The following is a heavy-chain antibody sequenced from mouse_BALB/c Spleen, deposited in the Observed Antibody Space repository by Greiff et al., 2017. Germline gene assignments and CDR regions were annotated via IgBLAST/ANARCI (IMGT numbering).Heavy chain of an antibody. D-gene: IGHD2-3*01. Sequence: EVKVVESGGGLVKPGGSLKLSCAASGFTFSDYYMYWVRQTPEKRLEWVATISDGGSYTYYPDSVKGRFTISRDNAKNNLYLQMSSLKSEDTAMYYCARVYDGYLDYWGQGTTLTVSS. CDR1: GFTFSDYY. V-gene: IGHV5-4*02. CDR3: ARVYDGYLDY. J-gene: IGHJ2*01. CDR2: ISDGGSYT.